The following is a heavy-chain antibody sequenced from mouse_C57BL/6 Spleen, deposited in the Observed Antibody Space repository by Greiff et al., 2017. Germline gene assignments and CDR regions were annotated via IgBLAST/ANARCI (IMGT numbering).Heavy chain of an antibody. CDR3: ARHEEAYYGSSYSYYFDY. V-gene: IGHV1-62-2*01. D-gene: IGHD1-1*01. Sequence: QVQLQQSGAELVKPGASVKLSCKASGYTFTEYTIHWVKQRSGQGLEWIGWFYPGSGSIKYNEKFKDQATLTADKSSSTVYMGLSRLTSEDSAVYFCARHEEAYYGSSYSYYFDYWGQGTNLTVSS. CDR1: GYTFTEYT. J-gene: IGHJ2*01. CDR2: FYPGSGSI.